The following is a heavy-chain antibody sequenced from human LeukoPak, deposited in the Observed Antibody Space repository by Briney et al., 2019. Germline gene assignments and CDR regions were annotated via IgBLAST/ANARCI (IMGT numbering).Heavy chain of an antibody. Sequence: PSETLSLTCAVSGGSFSGYYWTWIRQPPGKGLEWIGEINHSGSANYNPSLKSRVTISLDTSKKQFSLKPSSVTAADTAVYYCARGQGTVTTHWGQGTLVTVSS. D-gene: IGHD4-17*01. V-gene: IGHV4-34*01. CDR3: ARGQGTVTTH. CDR1: GGSFSGYY. CDR2: INHSGSA. J-gene: IGHJ4*02.